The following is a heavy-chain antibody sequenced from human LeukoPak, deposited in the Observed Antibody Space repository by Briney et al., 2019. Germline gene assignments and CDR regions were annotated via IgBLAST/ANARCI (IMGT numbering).Heavy chain of an antibody. CDR2: IYYSGST. Sequence: SETLSLTCTVSGGSISSYYWSWIRQPPGKGLEWIGYIYYSGSTNYNPSPKSRVTISVDTSKNQFSLKLSSVTAADTAVYYCARDRKIVVVPAATYYYYGMDVWGQGTTVTVSS. D-gene: IGHD2-2*01. J-gene: IGHJ6*02. CDR1: GGSISSYY. CDR3: ARDRKIVVVPAATYYYYGMDV. V-gene: IGHV4-59*01.